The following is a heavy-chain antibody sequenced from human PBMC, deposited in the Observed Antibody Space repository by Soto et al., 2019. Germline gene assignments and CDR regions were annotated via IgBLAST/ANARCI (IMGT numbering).Heavy chain of an antibody. CDR3: ARARYYDSCVDL. Sequence: PSETRSLTCTVSAGSLHSAGHSWGWVRKSPGKGLKRIRYSYHSGSSYYNPSLQSRVTISVDRSKAQFYLTLTSVTAAESAVYFCARARYYDSCVDLWGLGTPDTGS. J-gene: IGHJ5*02. D-gene: IGHD3-9*01. CDR2: SYHSGSS. CDR1: AGSLHSAGHS. V-gene: IGHV4-30-2*06.